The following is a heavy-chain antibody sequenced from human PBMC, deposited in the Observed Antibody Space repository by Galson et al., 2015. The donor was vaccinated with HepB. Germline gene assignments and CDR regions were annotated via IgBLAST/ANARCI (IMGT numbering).Heavy chain of an antibody. CDR3: VRDGNYYDSSEYDYDAFDS. V-gene: IGHV3-7*01. Sequence: SLRLSCAASEFTFSSSWMTWVRQAPGKGLEWVAHIKEDGSEKTYVDPVKGRVTISIDNAKNALYLQMNSLRADDKAVYYCVRDGNYYDSSEYDYDAFDSWGQGTMVTVSS. D-gene: IGHD3-22*01. CDR2: IKEDGSEK. J-gene: IGHJ3*02. CDR1: EFTFSSSW.